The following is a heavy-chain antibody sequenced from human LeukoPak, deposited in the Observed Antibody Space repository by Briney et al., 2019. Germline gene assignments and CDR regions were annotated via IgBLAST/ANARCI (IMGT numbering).Heavy chain of an antibody. D-gene: IGHD3-9*01. CDR3: AREVLRYFDWLDSGVDGFDY. CDR1: GYTFTSYY. V-gene: IGHV1-2*02. CDR2: INPSGGST. Sequence: ASVKVSCKASGYTFTSYYMHWVRQAPGQGLEWMGVINPSGGSTSYAQKFQGRVTMTRDTSISTAYMELSRLRSDDTAVYYCAREVLRYFDWLDSGVDGFDYWGQGTLVTVSS. J-gene: IGHJ4*02.